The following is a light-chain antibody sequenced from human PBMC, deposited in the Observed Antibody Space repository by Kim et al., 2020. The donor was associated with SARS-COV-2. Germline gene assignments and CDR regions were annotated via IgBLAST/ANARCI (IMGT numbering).Light chain of an antibody. CDR2: NGS. V-gene: IGKV3-20*01. CDR1: QTVTSSY. CDR3: QQYGSAPQT. J-gene: IGKJ2*01. Sequence: LSPGERDTLSCRASQTVTSSYVAWYQHKPGQAPRLLIYNGSRRATGIPDRFSGSGSGTDFTLTISRLEPEDFAVYFCQQYGSAPQTFGQGTKLEI.